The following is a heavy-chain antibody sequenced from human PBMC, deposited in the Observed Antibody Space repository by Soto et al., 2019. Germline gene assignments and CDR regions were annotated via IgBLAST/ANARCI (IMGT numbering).Heavy chain of an antibody. Sequence: PGGSLRLSCAASGFTFSSNGMHWVRQAPGKGLEWVAVIWYDGSNKYYADSVKGRFTISRDNSKNTLYLQMNSLRAEDTAVYYCALRPQIYWGQGTLVTVSS. J-gene: IGHJ4*02. V-gene: IGHV3-33*01. CDR3: ALRPQIY. CDR2: IWYDGSNK. CDR1: GFTFSSNG.